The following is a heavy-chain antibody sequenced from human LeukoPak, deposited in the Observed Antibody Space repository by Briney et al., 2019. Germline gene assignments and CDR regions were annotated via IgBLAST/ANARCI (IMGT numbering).Heavy chain of an antibody. J-gene: IGHJ4*02. Sequence: GGSLRLSCTASGFTFSDYFMSWIRQAPGKGLEWIPQISRSGTTTYYADSVKGRFTISRDNSKNTLYLQMNSLRAEDTAVYYCAKWPRFHYDILTGYLLFDYWGQGTLVTVSS. V-gene: IGHV3-23*01. CDR1: GFTFSDYF. CDR3: AKWPRFHYDILTGYLLFDY. CDR2: ISRSGTTT. D-gene: IGHD3-9*01.